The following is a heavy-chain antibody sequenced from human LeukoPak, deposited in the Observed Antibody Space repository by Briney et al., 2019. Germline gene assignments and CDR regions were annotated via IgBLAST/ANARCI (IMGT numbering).Heavy chain of an antibody. CDR3: AREDYANAFDI. CDR2: IYTSGST. CDR1: GGSISSGSYY. Sequence: SQTLSLTCTVSGGSISSGSYYWSWIRQPAGKGLEWIGRIYTSGSTNYNPSLKSRVTISVDTSKNQFSLKLSSVTAADTAVYYCAREDYANAFDIWGHGTMVTVSS. V-gene: IGHV4-61*02. J-gene: IGHJ3*02. D-gene: IGHD4-17*01.